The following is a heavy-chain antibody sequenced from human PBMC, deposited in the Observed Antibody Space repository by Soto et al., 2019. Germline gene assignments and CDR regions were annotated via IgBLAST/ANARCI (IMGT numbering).Heavy chain of an antibody. CDR3: ATPGIAAADYYYYGMDV. V-gene: IGHV1-69*13. CDR1: GGTFSSYA. J-gene: IGHJ6*02. CDR2: IIPIFGTA. Sequence: SVKVSCKASGGTFSSYAISWVRQAPGQGLEWMGGIIPIFGTANYAQKFQGRVTITADESTSTAYMELSSLRSEDTAVYYCATPGIAAADYYYYGMDVWGQGTTVTVSS. D-gene: IGHD6-13*01.